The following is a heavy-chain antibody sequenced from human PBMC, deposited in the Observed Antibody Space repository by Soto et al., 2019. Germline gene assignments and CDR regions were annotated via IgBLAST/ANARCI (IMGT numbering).Heavy chain of an antibody. J-gene: IGHJ3*02. D-gene: IGHD2-15*01. CDR3: AREPRYCRGGSCSITGDAYDI. V-gene: IGHV3-66*01. Sequence: EVQLVESGGGLVQPGGSLRLSCTASGFIVSDTYVNWVRQAPGKGLEWVSVISNRGDTHYADSVRGRFSLSRDISDNTLHLQMNNLRVGDTAFYYCAREPRYCRGGSCSITGDAYDIWGKGTMVTVSS. CDR1: GFIVSDTY. CDR2: ISNRGDT.